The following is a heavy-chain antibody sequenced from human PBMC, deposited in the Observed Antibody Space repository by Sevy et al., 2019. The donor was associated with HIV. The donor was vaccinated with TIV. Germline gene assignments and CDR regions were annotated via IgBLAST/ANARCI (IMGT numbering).Heavy chain of an antibody. Sequence: GGSLRLSCAVSGLTFNNAWMNWVRQAPGTGLQWVGLIKSKIDGETTDYAAPVKGRFTISRDDSKNTLFLQMNSAKIEDTAEYYCATAPGYYDSAPFDYWGQGTLVTVSS. V-gene: IGHV3-15*01. CDR2: IKSKIDGETT. CDR3: ATAPGYYDSAPFDY. J-gene: IGHJ4*02. CDR1: GLTFNNAW. D-gene: IGHD3-9*01.